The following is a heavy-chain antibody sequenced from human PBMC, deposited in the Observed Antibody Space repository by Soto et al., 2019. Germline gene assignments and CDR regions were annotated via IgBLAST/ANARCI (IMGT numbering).Heavy chain of an antibody. CDR3: ANTYFDWLPDY. CDR1: GFTFSSYG. V-gene: IGHV3-30*18. CDR2: ISYDGSNK. Sequence: GGSLRLSCAASGFTFSSYGMHWVRQAPGKGLEWVAVISYDGSNKYYADSVKGRFTISRDNSKNTLYLQMNSLRAEDTAVYYCANTYFDWLPDYWGQGTLVTVSS. D-gene: IGHD3-9*01. J-gene: IGHJ4*02.